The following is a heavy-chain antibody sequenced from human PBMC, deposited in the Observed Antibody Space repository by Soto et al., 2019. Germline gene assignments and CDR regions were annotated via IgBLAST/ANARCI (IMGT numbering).Heavy chain of an antibody. CDR2: IYYSGST. D-gene: IGHD1-26*01. J-gene: IGHJ5*02. Sequence: SETLSLTCTVSGGSISSYYWSWIRQPPGKGLEWIGYIYYSGSTNYNPSLKSRVTISVDTSKNQFSLKLSSVTAADTAVYYCARDKLNWFDPWGQGTLVTVSS. CDR3: ARDKLNWFDP. V-gene: IGHV4-59*01. CDR1: GGSISSYY.